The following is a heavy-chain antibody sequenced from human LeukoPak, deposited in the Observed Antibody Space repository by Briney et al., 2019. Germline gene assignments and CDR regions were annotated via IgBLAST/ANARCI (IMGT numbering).Heavy chain of an antibody. J-gene: IGHJ3*02. CDR3: AREGGPLLWFGELLHPGAFDI. D-gene: IGHD3-10*01. V-gene: IGHV4-39*02. CDR1: GGSISSSSYY. Sequence: SETLSLTCTVSGGSISSSSYYWGWIRQPPGKGLEWIGSIYYSGSTYYNPSLKSRVTISVDTSKNQFSLKLSSVTAADTAVYYCAREGGPLLWFGELLHPGAFDIWGQGTMVTVSS. CDR2: IYYSGST.